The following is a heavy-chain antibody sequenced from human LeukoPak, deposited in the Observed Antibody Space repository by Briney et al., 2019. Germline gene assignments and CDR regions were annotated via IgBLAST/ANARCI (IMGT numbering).Heavy chain of an antibody. Sequence: GGSLRLSCAASGFTFSSYAMHWVRQAPGKGLEWVAVISYDGSNKYYADSVKGRFTISRDNSKNTLYLQMNSLRAEDTAVYYCARSTPSAGYYMDVWGKGTTVTVSS. CDR2: ISYDGSNK. J-gene: IGHJ6*03. D-gene: IGHD6-25*01. V-gene: IGHV3-30*04. CDR3: ARSTPSAGYYMDV. CDR1: GFTFSSYA.